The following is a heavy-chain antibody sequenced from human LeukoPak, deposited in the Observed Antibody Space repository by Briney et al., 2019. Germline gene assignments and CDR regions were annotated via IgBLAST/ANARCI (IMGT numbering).Heavy chain of an antibody. CDR1: GGSISSYY. Sequence: SETLSLTCTVSGGSISSYYWSWIRQPPGKGLEWIGYIYYSGSTNYNPSLKSRVTISVDTSKNQFSLKLSSVTAADTAVYYCARGDYPSSTASLNWFDPWGQGTLVTVSS. CDR3: ARGDYPSSTASLNWFDP. D-gene: IGHD4-17*01. CDR2: IYYSGST. J-gene: IGHJ5*02. V-gene: IGHV4-59*08.